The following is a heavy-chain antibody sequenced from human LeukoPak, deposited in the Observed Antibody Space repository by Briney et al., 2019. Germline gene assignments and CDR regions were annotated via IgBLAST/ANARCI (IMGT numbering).Heavy chain of an antibody. V-gene: IGHV3-48*03. Sequence: GGSLRLSCAASAFTFSSYEMNWVRQAPGKGLEWLSYISSSGNTVYYADSVKGRFTISRDNAKNSLYLQMNSLRAEDTAVYYCARGQQPSDYWGQGTLVTVSS. J-gene: IGHJ4*02. CDR3: ARGQQPSDY. CDR1: AFTFSSYE. CDR2: ISSSGNTV. D-gene: IGHD5-18*01.